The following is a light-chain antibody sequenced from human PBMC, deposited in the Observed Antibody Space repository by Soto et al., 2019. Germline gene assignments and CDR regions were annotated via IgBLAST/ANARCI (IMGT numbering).Light chain of an antibody. Sequence: SVLIQPASLSGSPGRTITISCSGTISDIGSYNHVAWYQQFPGKSPKLMIYAVSDRPSGVSDRFSGSKSGITASLTISGLQTEDEADYYCISYTDRESYLFGTGTKVTVL. CDR3: ISYTDRESYL. CDR1: ISDIGSYNH. CDR2: AVS. V-gene: IGLV2-14*03. J-gene: IGLJ1*01.